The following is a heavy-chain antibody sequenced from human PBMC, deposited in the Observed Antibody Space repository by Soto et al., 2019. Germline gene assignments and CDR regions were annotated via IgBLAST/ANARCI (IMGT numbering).Heavy chain of an antibody. J-gene: IGHJ6*02. CDR3: GGIIFECSSRHADI. D-gene: IGHD2-2*01. Sequence: SGPTLVNPTETLTLTCTVSGFSLSNARMGVSWIRQPPGKALEWLAHIFSNDEKSYSTSLKSRLTISKDTTKSKVVLTMTNMDPLDTAAYYCGGIIFECSSRHADIWGQGTTFTVSS. CDR2: IFSNDEK. V-gene: IGHV2-26*01. CDR1: GFSLSNARMG.